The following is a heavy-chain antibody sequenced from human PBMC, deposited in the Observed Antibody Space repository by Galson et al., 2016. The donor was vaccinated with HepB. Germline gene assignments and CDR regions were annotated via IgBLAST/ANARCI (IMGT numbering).Heavy chain of an antibody. J-gene: IGHJ5*02. V-gene: IGHV4-31*03. CDR3: ARDSRSHGMAAADP. Sequence: TLSLTCTVSGGSISSGAYYWSWIRQHPGKGLEWIGYIYYSGSTYYNPSLKSRVTISIDTSKNQFSPKLSSVTAADTAVYNCARDSRSHGMAAADPWGQGTLVTVSS. D-gene: IGHD6-13*01. CDR2: IYYSGST. CDR1: GGSISSGAYY.